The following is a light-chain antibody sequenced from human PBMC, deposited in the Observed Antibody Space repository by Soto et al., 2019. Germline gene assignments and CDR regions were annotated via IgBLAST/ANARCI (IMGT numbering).Light chain of an antibody. CDR2: GAS. CDR3: QQYGSSRWT. V-gene: IGKV3-20*01. J-gene: IGKJ1*01. Sequence: EIVLTQSPGTLSLSPGERATLSCRASQSINTIYLAWYQQKPGQAPKLLIHGASNRATDIPDRFSGSGSGTDFTLTISRLEPEDFAVYYCQQYGSSRWTFVQGTKVEIK. CDR1: QSINTIY.